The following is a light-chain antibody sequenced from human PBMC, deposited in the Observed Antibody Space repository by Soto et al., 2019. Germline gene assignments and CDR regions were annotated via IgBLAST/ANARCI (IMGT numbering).Light chain of an antibody. V-gene: IGLV2-14*01. Sequence: QSALTQPASVSGSPGQSITISCTGTSSDVGGYNHVSWYQQEPGKVPKLMIYEVSNRPSGVSNRFSGSKSGNTASLTISGLQAEDEADYYCSSYTSSSIYVFGTGTKLTVL. J-gene: IGLJ1*01. CDR3: SSYTSSSIYV. CDR2: EVS. CDR1: SSDVGGYNH.